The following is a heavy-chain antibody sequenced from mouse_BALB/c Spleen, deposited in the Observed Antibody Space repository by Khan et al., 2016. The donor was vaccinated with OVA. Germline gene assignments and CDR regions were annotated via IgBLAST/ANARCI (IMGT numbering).Heavy chain of an antibody. CDR1: GYTFSSYW. Sequence: QVQLQQPGAELMKPGASVKISCKATGYTFSSYWIEWVKQRPGHGLEWIGEILPGSGSSKYNEKFKGKATFTADTSSNTAYMQFSSLTSEESAVYYCARRGMGAMDYWGQGTLVTVSS. CDR3: ARRGMGAMDY. J-gene: IGHJ4*01. V-gene: IGHV1-9*01. CDR2: ILPGSGSS. D-gene: IGHD2-3*01.